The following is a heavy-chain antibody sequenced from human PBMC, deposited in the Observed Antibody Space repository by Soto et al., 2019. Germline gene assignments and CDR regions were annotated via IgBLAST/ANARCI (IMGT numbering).Heavy chain of an antibody. CDR1: GGSISSSSYY. J-gene: IGHJ3*02. V-gene: IGHV4-39*01. CDR3: ARRRLGPLGAFDI. D-gene: IGHD3-16*01. CDR2: IYYSGST. Sequence: SETLSLTCTVSGGSISSSSYYWGWIRQPPGKGLEWIGSIYYSGSTYYNPSLKSRVTISVDTPKNQFSLKLSSVTAADTAVYYCARRRLGPLGAFDIWGQGTMVTVSS.